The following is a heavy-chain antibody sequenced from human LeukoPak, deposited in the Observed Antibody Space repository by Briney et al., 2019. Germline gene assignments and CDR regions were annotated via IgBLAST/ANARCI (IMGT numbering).Heavy chain of an antibody. D-gene: IGHD3-3*01. CDR2: IYYSGST. Sequence: SETLSLTCSVSGGSITSGYSCDWIRQHPGKGLEWIGYIYYSGSTYYNPSLKSRVTISVDTSKNQFSLKLSSVTAADTAVYYCARSDFWSGYHYAVDYWGQGTLVTVSS. V-gene: IGHV4-31*03. CDR1: GGSITSGYS. CDR3: ARSDFWSGYHYAVDY. J-gene: IGHJ4*02.